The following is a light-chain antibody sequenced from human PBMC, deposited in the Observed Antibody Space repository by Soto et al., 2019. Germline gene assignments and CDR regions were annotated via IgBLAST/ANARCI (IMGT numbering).Light chain of an antibody. CDR1: QTISSW. CDR2: KAS. J-gene: IGKJ1*01. CDR3: QHYNSYSEA. Sequence: DIQMTQSPSTLSGSVGDSVTFTSPASQTISSWLAWYQQKPGKAPKLLIYKASTLKSGVPSRFSGSGSGTEFTLTISSLQPDDFATYYCQHYNSYSEAFGQGTKVDI. V-gene: IGKV1-5*03.